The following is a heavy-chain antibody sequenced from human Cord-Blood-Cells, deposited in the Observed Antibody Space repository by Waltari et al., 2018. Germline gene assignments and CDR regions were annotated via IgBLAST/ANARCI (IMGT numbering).Heavy chain of an antibody. V-gene: IGHV4-34*01. Sequence: QVQLQQWGAGLLKPSETLSLTCAVYGGSFSGYYWSWIRQPPGNGLEWIGEINHSGSTNYNPSLKSRVTISVDTSKNQFSLKLSSVTAADTAVYYCARGRSWDGAFDIWGQGTMVTDSS. D-gene: IGHD1-26*01. CDR3: ARGRSWDGAFDI. CDR2: INHSGST. CDR1: GGSFSGYY. J-gene: IGHJ3*02.